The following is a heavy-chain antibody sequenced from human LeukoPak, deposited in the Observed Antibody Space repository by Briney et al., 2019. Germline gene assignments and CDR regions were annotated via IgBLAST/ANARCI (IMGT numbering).Heavy chain of an antibody. CDR2: ISGSGGST. CDR3: AKDPYDFWSGTFYFDY. J-gene: IGHJ4*02. V-gene: IGHV3-23*01. D-gene: IGHD3-3*01. CDR1: GFTFSIYA. Sequence: GGSLRLSCAASGFTFSIYAMSWVRQAPGKGLEWVSAISGSGGSTYYADSVKGRFTISRDNSKNTLYLQMNSLRAEDTAVYYCAKDPYDFWSGTFYFDYWGQGTLVTVSS.